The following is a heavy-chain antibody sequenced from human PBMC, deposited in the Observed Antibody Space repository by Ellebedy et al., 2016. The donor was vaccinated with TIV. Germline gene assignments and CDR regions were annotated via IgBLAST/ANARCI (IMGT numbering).Heavy chain of an antibody. CDR2: IKQDGGEK. CDR1: GFPFSGYS. CDR3: ARGWWDYGA. D-gene: IGHD4/OR15-4a*01. Sequence: GESLKISCVASGFPFSGYSMSWVRQARGKGLEWVATIKQDGGEKFYVDSVKGRFTISRDNAKNSVYLQMDSVRGEDTAVYYCARGWWDYGAWGQGTQVTVS. V-gene: IGHV3-7*01. J-gene: IGHJ5*02.